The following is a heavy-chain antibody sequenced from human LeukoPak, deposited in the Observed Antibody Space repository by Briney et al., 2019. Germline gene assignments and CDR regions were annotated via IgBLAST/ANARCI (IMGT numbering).Heavy chain of an antibody. CDR2: IYTSGST. V-gene: IGHV4-4*07. D-gene: IGHD3-22*01. J-gene: IGHJ4*02. CDR3: ASGSPSEYYYDSSGFSEPFRY. Sequence: SETLSLTCTVSGGSIGSYYWSWIRQPAGKGLEWIGRIYTSGSTNYNPSLKSRVTMSVDTSKNQFSLKLSSVTAADTAVYYCASGSPSEYYYDSSGFSEPFRYWGQGTLVTVSS. CDR1: GGSIGSYY.